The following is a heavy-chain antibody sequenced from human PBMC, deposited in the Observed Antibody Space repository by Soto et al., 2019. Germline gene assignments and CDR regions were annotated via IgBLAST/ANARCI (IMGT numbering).Heavy chain of an antibody. CDR3: AKDPNGDYVGAFDS. Sequence: EVQLLESGGGLIQPGGSLRLSCTASEFTFSNYAVTWVRQAPGKGLEWVSSIGADINYIYYADSVKGRFTISRDKSKNTVFLQMNSLRADDTAVYYCAKDPNGDYVGAFDSWGQGTLVTVSS. CDR1: EFTFSNYA. CDR2: IGADINYI. J-gene: IGHJ4*02. V-gene: IGHV3-23*01. D-gene: IGHD4-17*01.